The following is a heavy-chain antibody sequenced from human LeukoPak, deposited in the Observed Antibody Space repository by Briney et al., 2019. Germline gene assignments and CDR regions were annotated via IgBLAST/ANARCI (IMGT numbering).Heavy chain of an antibody. D-gene: IGHD6-13*01. J-gene: IGHJ6*02. CDR1: GFTVSSNY. V-gene: IGHV3-66*01. CDR2: IYSGGST. Sequence: GGSLRLSCAASGFTVSSNYMSWVRQAPGKGLEWVSVIYSGGSTYYADSVKGRFTISRDNSKNTLYLQMNSLRAEDTAVYYCATSSRLNYYYGMDVWGQGTTVTVSS. CDR3: ATSSRLNYYYGMDV.